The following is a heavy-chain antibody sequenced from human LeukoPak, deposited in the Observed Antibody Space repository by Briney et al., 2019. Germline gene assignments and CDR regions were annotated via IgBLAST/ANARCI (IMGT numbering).Heavy chain of an antibody. CDR3: ARAARRSYYNG. V-gene: IGHV4-34*01. Sequence: PSEALSLPCAVYGGSFSGYYWSWARPPPGKGLEWIGEINHSGSTNYNPSLKRRVTISVDTSKNQFSLKLSSVTAADTAVYYCARAARRSYYNGWGQGTLVTVSS. D-gene: IGHD3-10*01. CDR1: GGSFSGYY. CDR2: INHSGST. J-gene: IGHJ4*02.